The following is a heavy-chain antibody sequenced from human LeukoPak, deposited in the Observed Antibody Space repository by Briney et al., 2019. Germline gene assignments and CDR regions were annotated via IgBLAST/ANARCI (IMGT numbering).Heavy chain of an antibody. CDR2: LYQGGST. D-gene: IGHD2-2*01. V-gene: IGHV4-30-2*06. Sequence: SETLSLTCAVSGGSISSGGFSGSWIRQSPGKGLEYIGYLYQGGSTYYNPSLSSRVTISGDRSKNHFFLTLTSVTAADTAVYYCARTQHCSSTSCPHGLDSWGQGTLVTVSS. CDR1: GGSISSGGFS. J-gene: IGHJ4*02. CDR3: ARTQHCSSTSCPHGLDS.